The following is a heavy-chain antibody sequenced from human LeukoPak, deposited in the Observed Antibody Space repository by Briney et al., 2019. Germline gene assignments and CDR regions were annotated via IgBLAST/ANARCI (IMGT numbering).Heavy chain of an antibody. CDR1: GFTFSSYA. J-gene: IGHJ5*02. Sequence: PGGSLRLSCAASGFTFSSYAMSWVRQAPGKGLEWVSAISGSGGSTYYADSVKGRFTISRDNSKNTLYLQMNSLRAEDTAIYYCARDAGNSGYGCDLWGQGTLVTVSS. D-gene: IGHD5-12*01. V-gene: IGHV3-23*01. CDR3: ARDAGNSGYGCDL. CDR2: ISGSGGST.